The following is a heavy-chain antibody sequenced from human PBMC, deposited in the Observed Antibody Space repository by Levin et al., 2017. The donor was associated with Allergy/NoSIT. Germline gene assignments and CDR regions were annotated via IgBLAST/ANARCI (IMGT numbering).Heavy chain of an antibody. CDR2: INAGNGNT. CDR3: ARDGIDSSSWYYYYYGMDV. V-gene: IGHV1-3*01. J-gene: IGHJ6*02. CDR1: GYTFTSYA. Sequence: GESLKISCKASGYTFTSYAMHWVRQAPGQRLEWMGWINAGNGNTKYSQKFQGRVTITRDTSASTAYMELSSLRSEDTAVYYCARDGIDSSSWYYYYYGMDVWGQGTTVTVSS. D-gene: IGHD6-13*01.